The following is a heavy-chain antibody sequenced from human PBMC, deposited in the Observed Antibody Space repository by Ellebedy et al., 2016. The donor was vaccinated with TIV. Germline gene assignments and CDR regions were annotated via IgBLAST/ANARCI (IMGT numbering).Heavy chain of an antibody. D-gene: IGHD6-13*01. CDR2: VYFTGTT. V-gene: IGHV4-39*01. CDR3: ATARRDPLYYGVDV. CDR1: GGSISSSTRY. J-gene: IGHJ6*02. Sequence: MPSETLSLTCTVSGGSISSSTRYWVWFRQTPEKGLEWTGTVYFTGTTYYNPSLSSRVTISADTSNNQFSLKLTSVTAADTAVYYCATARRDPLYYGVDVWGRGTTVTVSS.